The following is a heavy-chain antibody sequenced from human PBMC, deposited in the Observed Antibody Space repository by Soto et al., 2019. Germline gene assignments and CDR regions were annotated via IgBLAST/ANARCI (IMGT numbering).Heavy chain of an antibody. V-gene: IGHV3-30*18. J-gene: IGHJ6*02. CDR2: ISYDGSEK. CDR3: VKDRVPGAYGHYYGMDV. CDR1: GFTFNNSV. Sequence: GGSLRLSCRVSGFTFNNSVMHWVRQAPGEGLEWMAVISYDGSEKHYADSMKGRLTISRDNSKDTLHLQMNSLRAEDTAIYFCVKDRVPGAYGHYYGMDVWGQGTTITVSS. D-gene: IGHD5-12*01.